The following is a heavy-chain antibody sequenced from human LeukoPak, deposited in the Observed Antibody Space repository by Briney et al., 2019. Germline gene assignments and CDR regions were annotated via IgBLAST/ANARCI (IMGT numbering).Heavy chain of an antibody. Sequence: ASVKVSCKASGYTFTSYGISWVRQAPGQGLEWMGWISAYNGNTNYAQKLQGRVTMTTDTSTSTAYMELRSLRPDDTAVYYCARDLRSGYEDLSDYWGQGTLVTVSS. J-gene: IGHJ4*02. CDR3: ARDLRSGYEDLSDY. D-gene: IGHD5-12*01. V-gene: IGHV1-18*01. CDR1: GYTFTSYG. CDR2: ISAYNGNT.